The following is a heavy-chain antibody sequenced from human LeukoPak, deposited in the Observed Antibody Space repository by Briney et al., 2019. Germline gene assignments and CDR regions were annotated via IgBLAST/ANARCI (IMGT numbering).Heavy chain of an antibody. D-gene: IGHD2-15*01. CDR2: FCHSGST. CDR1: GYSISSAYC. Sequence: PSETLSLTCAVSGYSISSAYCWGWIRQPPGKGLEWIGSFCHSGSTYYNPSLKSRVTISVDTSKNHFSLRLSSVTAADTAVYYCARMDAVVVVTAHDVFVIWGQGTMVTVSS. CDR3: ARMDAVVVVTAHDVFVI. V-gene: IGHV4-38-2*01. J-gene: IGHJ3*02.